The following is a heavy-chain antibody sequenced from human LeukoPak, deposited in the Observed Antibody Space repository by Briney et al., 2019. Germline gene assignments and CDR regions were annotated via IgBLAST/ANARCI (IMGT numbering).Heavy chain of an antibody. J-gene: IGHJ6*02. CDR2: IESDGTRT. Sequence: GSLRLSCAASGIPLSDYWMYWVRQGPGKGLVHVSRIESDGTRTVYADSVKGRFTISRDNAKNTMYLQMNSLRAEDTAVYYCVRGGHKLDIETSRYYYGLDVWGQGTTVTVSS. V-gene: IGHV3-74*03. D-gene: IGHD2-2*03. CDR3: VRGGHKLDIETSRYYYGLDV. CDR1: GIPLSDYW.